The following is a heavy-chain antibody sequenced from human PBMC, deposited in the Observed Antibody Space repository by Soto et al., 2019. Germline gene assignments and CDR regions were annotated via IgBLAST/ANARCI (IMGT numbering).Heavy chain of an antibody. Sequence: GESLKISCKGSGYSFTSYWIGRVRQMPGKGLEWMGIIYLGDSDTRYSPSFQDQVTISADKSISTAYLQWSSLKASDTAMYYCARLGYCTNGVCYQHYYYYMEVWGKGTTVNV. J-gene: IGHJ6*03. CDR3: ARLGYCTNGVCYQHYYYYMEV. V-gene: IGHV5-51*01. CDR2: IYLGDSDT. CDR1: GYSFTSYW. D-gene: IGHD2-8*01.